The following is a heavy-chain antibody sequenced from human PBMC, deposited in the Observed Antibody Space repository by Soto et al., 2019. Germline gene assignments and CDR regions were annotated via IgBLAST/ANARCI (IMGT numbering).Heavy chain of an antibody. Sequence: SLTCTVSGGSISSYYWSWIRQPAGKGLEWIGRIYTSGSTNYNPSLKSRVTMSVDTSKNQFSLKLSSVTAADTAVYYCARDKGSSWYNWFDPWGQGTLVTVSS. CDR2: IYTSGST. CDR3: ARDKGSSWYNWFDP. V-gene: IGHV4-4*07. CDR1: GGSISSYY. D-gene: IGHD6-13*01. J-gene: IGHJ5*02.